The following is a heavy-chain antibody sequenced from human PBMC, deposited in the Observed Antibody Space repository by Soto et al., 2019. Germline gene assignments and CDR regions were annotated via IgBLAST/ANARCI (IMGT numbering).Heavy chain of an antibody. Sequence: QVQLVESGGGVVQPGRSLRLSCAASGFTFSSYGMHWVRQAPGKGLEWVAVIWYDGSNKYYADSVKGRFTISRDNSXNXLXXQMNSLRAEDTAVYYCAGNRDYVWGSYRPYYGMDVWGQGTTVTVSS. CDR3: AGNRDYVWGSYRPYYGMDV. J-gene: IGHJ6*02. V-gene: IGHV3-33*01. CDR1: GFTFSSYG. D-gene: IGHD3-16*02. CDR2: IWYDGSNK.